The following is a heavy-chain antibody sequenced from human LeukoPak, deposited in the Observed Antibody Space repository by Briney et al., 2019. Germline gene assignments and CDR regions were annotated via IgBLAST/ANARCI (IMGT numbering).Heavy chain of an antibody. CDR2: IYYSGST. CDR1: GGSISNGDHY. D-gene: IGHD5-18*01. J-gene: IGHJ3*01. V-gene: IGHV4-61*08. Sequence: SETLSLTCTVSGGSISNGDHYWSWIRQHPGKGLEWIGHIYYSGSTYYNPSLKSRVTISVDTSKNQFSLKLSSVTAADTAVYHCARVNTATDAFDFWGQGTMVTVSS. CDR3: ARVNTATDAFDF.